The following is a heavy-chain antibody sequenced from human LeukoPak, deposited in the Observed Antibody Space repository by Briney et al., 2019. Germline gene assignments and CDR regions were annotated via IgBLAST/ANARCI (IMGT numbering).Heavy chain of an antibody. CDR1: GFTFSSYS. V-gene: IGHV3-48*04. J-gene: IGHJ5*02. CDR3: ARGNIVVVTAIAVWFDP. D-gene: IGHD2-21*02. CDR2: ISSSSSTI. Sequence: GGSLRLSCAASGFTFSSYSMNWVRQAPGKGLEWVSYISSSSSTIYYADSVKGRFTISRDNAKNSLYLQMNSLRAEDTAVYYCARGNIVVVTAIAVWFDPWGQGTLVTVSS.